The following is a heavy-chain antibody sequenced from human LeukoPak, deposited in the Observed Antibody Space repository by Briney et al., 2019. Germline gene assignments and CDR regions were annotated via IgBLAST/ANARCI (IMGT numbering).Heavy chain of an antibody. J-gene: IGHJ6*02. CDR3: ARLFPATGTPYYYIMDV. D-gene: IGHD6-13*01. V-gene: IGHV4-39*02. CDR1: GGSTSSSSYY. CDR2: IYYSGNT. Sequence: SETLSLTCTVSGGSTSSSSYYWGWVRQPPGKGLEWIGSIYYSGNTYYNPSLKSRVTISADTSRNHFSLRLSSVTAADTAVYYCARLFPATGTPYYYIMDVWGQGTTVTVSS.